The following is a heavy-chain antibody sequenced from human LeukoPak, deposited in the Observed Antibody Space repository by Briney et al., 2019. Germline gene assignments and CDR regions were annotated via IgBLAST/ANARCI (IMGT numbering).Heavy chain of an antibody. V-gene: IGHV1-69*13. D-gene: IGHD5-12*01. J-gene: IGHJ6*03. CDR3: ARARLYSGYDLGGGGQEDYYYYMDV. Sequence: ASVKVSCKASGYTFTGYYMHWVRQAPGQGLEWMGGIIPIFGTANYAQKFQGRVTITADESTSTAYMELSSLRSEDTAVYYCARARLYSGYDLGGGGQEDYYYYMDVWGKGTTVTISS. CDR1: GYTFTGYY. CDR2: IIPIFGTA.